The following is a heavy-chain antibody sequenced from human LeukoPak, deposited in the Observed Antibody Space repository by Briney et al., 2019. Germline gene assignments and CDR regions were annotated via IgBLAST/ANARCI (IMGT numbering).Heavy chain of an antibody. CDR2: IYPGDSDT. D-gene: IGHD3-22*01. CDR3: ARHGDSSGYGGVPDNYYYGMDV. V-gene: IGHV5-51*01. CDR1: GYSFTSYW. J-gene: IGHJ6*02. Sequence: GESLKISCKGSGYSFTSYWIGWVRQMPGKSLEWMGIIYPGDSDTRYSPSFQGQVTISADKSISTAYLQWSSLKASDTAMYYCARHGDSSGYGGVPDNYYYGMDVWGQGTTVTVSS.